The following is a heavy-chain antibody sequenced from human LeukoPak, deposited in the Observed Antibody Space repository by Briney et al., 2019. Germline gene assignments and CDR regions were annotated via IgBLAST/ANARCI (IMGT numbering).Heavy chain of an antibody. CDR1: GGTFSSYA. CDR3: ARASFTIFGVVIDIHWFDP. V-gene: IGHV1-69*13. CDR2: IIPIFGTA. J-gene: IGHJ5*02. Sequence: SAKVSCKASGGTFSSYAISWVRQAPGQGLEWMGGIIPIFGTANYAQKFQGRVTITADESTSTAYMELSSLRSEDTAVYYCARASFTIFGVVIDIHWFDPWGQGTLVTVSS. D-gene: IGHD3-3*01.